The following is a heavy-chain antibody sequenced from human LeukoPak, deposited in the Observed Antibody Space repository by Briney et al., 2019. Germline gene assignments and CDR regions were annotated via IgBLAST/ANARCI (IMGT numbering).Heavy chain of an antibody. J-gene: IGHJ4*02. V-gene: IGHV3-23*01. Sequence: PGGSLRLSCAASGFSFNNFAMYWVRQAPGKGLEWVSGIFGSGGSAHYTDFVKGRFTISRDNSKSTVYLQMTSLRPEDTAVYYCGKTTTGYSSGRYPGWPIDYWGQGTLVTVSS. D-gene: IGHD6-19*01. CDR3: GKTTTGYSSGRYPGWPIDY. CDR1: GFSFNNFA. CDR2: IFGSGGSA.